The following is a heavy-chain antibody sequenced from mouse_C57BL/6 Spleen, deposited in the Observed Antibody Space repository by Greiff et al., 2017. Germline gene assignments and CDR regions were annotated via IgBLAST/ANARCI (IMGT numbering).Heavy chain of an antibody. D-gene: IGHD1-1*01. CDR2: IWSGGST. CDR3: ARNTPEYYGSSYGYFDV. Sequence: QVQLKQSGPGLVQPSQSLSITCTVSGFSLTSYGVHWVRQSPGKGLEWLGVIWSGGSTDYNAAFISRLSISKDNSKSQVFFKMNSLQADDTAIYYCARNTPEYYGSSYGYFDVWGTGTTVTVSS. V-gene: IGHV2-2*01. CDR1: GFSLTSYG. J-gene: IGHJ1*03.